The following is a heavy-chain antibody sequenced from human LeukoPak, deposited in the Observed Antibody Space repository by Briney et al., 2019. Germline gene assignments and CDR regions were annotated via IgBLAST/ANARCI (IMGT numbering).Heavy chain of an antibody. V-gene: IGHV3-11*04. CDR3: ARVQRWPTCFDY. Sequence: RGSLRLSCAASGFTFSDYYMSWIRQAPGKGLEWVSYISGSGTTVYYADSVKGRFTISRDNANISLYLQMNSLRAEDTAMYYCARVQRWPTCFDYWGQGTLVTVSS. D-gene: IGHD6-19*01. J-gene: IGHJ4*02. CDR2: ISGSGTTV. CDR1: GFTFSDYY.